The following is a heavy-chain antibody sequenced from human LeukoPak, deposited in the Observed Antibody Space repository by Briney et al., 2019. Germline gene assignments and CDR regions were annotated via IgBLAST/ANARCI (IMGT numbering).Heavy chain of an antibody. D-gene: IGHD3-10*01. Sequence: TLSLTCTVSGGSISSGGYYWSWIRQPPGKGLEWIGYIYHSGSTYYNPSLKSRVTISVDTSKNQFSLKLSSVTAADSAVYYCTIYYYGSGRPLDVWGQGTTVTVS. CDR2: IYHSGST. CDR1: GGSISSGGYY. V-gene: IGHV4-30-2*01. J-gene: IGHJ6*02. CDR3: TIYYYGSGRPLDV.